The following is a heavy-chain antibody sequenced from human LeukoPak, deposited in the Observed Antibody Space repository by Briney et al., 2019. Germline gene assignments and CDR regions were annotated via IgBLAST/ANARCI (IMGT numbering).Heavy chain of an antibody. D-gene: IGHD1-7*01. CDR3: AKDRSKFSRTFDY. J-gene: IGHJ4*02. Sequence: GGSLRLSCAASGFTFSSYGMHWVRQAPGKGLEWVAVISYDGSNKYYADSVKGRFTISRDNSKNTLYLQMNSLRAEDTAVYYCAKDRSKFSRTFDYWGQGTLVTVSS. V-gene: IGHV3-30*18. CDR1: GFTFSSYG. CDR2: ISYDGSNK.